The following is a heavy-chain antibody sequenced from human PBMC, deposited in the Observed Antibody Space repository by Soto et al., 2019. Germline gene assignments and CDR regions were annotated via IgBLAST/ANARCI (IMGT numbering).Heavy chain of an antibody. D-gene: IGHD3-22*01. CDR3: ARVGDSSGYYYGY. J-gene: IGHJ4*02. CDR2: INHSGST. Sequence: SETLSLTCAVYGGSFSGYYWSWIRQPPGKGLEWIGEINHSGSTNYNPSLKSRVTISVDTSKNQFSLKLSSVTAADTAVYYCARVGDSSGYYYGYWGQGTLVTVSS. V-gene: IGHV4-34*01. CDR1: GGSFSGYY.